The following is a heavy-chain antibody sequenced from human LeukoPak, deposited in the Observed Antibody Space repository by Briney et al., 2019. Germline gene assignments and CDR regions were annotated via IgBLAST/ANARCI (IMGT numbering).Heavy chain of an antibody. CDR3: ARVSSSWYQDWYFDL. J-gene: IGHJ2*01. V-gene: IGHV4-34*01. D-gene: IGHD6-13*01. CDR1: GGSFSGYY. CDR2: INHSGST. Sequence: SSETLSLTCAVYGGSFSGYYWSWIRQPPGKGLEWIGEINHSGSTNYNPSLKSRVTISVDTSKNQFSLKLSSVTAADTAVYYCARVSSSWYQDWYFDLWGRGTLVTVSS.